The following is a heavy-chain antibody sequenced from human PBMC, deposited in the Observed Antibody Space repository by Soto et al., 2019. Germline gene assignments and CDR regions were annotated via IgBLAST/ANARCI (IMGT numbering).Heavy chain of an antibody. D-gene: IGHD3-22*01. J-gene: IGHJ4*02. CDR1: GYTFTSYG. Sequence: ASVKVSCKASGYTFTSYGISWVRQAPGQGLEWMGWISAYNGNTNYAQKLQGRVTMTTDTSTSTAYMELRSLRSDDTAVYYCARDLSPYYYDSSGYYPLVYDYWGQGTLVTVSS. CDR3: ARDLSPYYYDSSGYYPLVYDY. CDR2: ISAYNGNT. V-gene: IGHV1-18*01.